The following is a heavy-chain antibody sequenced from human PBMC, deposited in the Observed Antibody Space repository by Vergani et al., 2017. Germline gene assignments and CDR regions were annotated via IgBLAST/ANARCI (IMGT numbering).Heavy chain of an antibody. Sequence: EVQLVQSGAEVKKPGESLKISCKGSGYSFTSYWIGWVRQMPGKGLEWRGINYPGDSDTRYSPSFQGQVTISADQAISTAYLQWSSLKASDTAMYYCARRADSSSWYLRTDWFDPWGQGTLVTVSS. CDR2: NYPGDSDT. J-gene: IGHJ5*02. V-gene: IGHV5-51*01. D-gene: IGHD6-13*01. CDR1: GYSFTSYW. CDR3: ARRADSSSWYLRTDWFDP.